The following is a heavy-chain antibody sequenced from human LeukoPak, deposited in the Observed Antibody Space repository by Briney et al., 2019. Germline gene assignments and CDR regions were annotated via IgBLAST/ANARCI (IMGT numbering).Heavy chain of an antibody. CDR2: INHSGST. J-gene: IGHJ5*02. V-gene: IGHV4-34*01. CDR1: GGSFSGYY. Sequence: SETLSLTCAVYGGSFSGYYWSWIRQPPGKGLEWIGEINHSGSTNYNPSLKSRVTISVDTSKNQFSLKLSSGTAADTAVYYCARGRPAGRRGWFDPWGQGTLVTVSS. CDR3: ARGRPAGRRGWFDP. D-gene: IGHD3-16*01.